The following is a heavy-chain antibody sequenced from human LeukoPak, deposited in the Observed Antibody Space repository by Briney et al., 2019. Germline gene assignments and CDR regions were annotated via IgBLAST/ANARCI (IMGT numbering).Heavy chain of an antibody. CDR2: IYYSGST. V-gene: IGHV4-39*01. J-gene: IGHJ6*02. Sequence: SETLSLTCTVSGGSISSSSYYWGWIRQPPGKGLEWIGSIYYSGSTYYNPSLKSRVTISVDTSKNQFSLKLSSVTAADTAVYYCANSPTAMSVYYYYGMDVWGQGTTVTVSS. CDR1: GGSISSSSYY. CDR3: ANSPTAMSVYYYYGMDV. D-gene: IGHD5-18*01.